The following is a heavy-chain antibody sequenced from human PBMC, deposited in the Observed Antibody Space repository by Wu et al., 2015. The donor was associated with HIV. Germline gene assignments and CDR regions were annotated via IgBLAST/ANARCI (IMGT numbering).Heavy chain of an antibody. D-gene: IGHD2-21*02. J-gene: IGHJ4*02. V-gene: IGHV1-18*01. CDR3: ARDRILAYCGGDCYSAYYFDY. CDR1: VTPFTSYG. CDR2: ISAYNGNT. Sequence: QVQLVQSGAEVKKPGASVKVSCQGLLVTPFTSYGISWVRQAPGQGLEWMGWISAYNGNTNYAQKLQGRVTMTTDTSTSTAYMELRSLRSDDTAVYYCARDRILAYCGGDCYSAYYFDYWGQGTLVTVSS.